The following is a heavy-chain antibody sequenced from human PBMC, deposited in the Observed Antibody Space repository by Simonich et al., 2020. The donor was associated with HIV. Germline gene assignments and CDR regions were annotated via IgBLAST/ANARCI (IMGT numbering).Heavy chain of an antibody. CDR3: AGRRPLGKDDAFDI. Sequence: QVHLQQWGAGLLKPSETLSLTCAVYGGSFSGYYWSWIRQTPGKGLEWIGELNHSGSTKYNPSLKSRVTISVDTSKNQFSLKLSSVTAADTAVYYCAGRRPLGKDDAFDIWGQGTLVTVSS. J-gene: IGHJ3*02. CDR2: LNHSGST. CDR1: GGSFSGYY. D-gene: IGHD7-27*01. V-gene: IGHV4-34*01.